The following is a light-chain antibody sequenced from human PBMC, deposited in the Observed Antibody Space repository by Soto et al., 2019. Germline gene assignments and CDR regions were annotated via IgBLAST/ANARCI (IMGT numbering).Light chain of an antibody. V-gene: IGKV3-20*01. Sequence: EIRLSQSPGTLSLCPGERATLSCRASQTVTSAYMAWYQQKPGQAPRVLIYVASTRATGIPARFSGSGSGTDFTLSISRVEPEDFAVYYCQQYGTSPWTFGQGTK. J-gene: IGKJ1*01. CDR2: VAS. CDR1: QTVTSAY. CDR3: QQYGTSPWT.